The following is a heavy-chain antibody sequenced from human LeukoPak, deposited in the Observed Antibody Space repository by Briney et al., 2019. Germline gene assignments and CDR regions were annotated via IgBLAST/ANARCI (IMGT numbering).Heavy chain of an antibody. CDR1: GFIFSSYE. Sequence: GGSLRLSCAASGFIFSSYEMNWVRQAPGKGLEWVSDISSSGSTIYYADSVKGRFTISRDNAKNSLYLQMNSLRAEDTAVYYCARGRAYYYGSGSPELDYWGQGTLVTVSS. CDR2: ISSSGSTI. J-gene: IGHJ4*02. D-gene: IGHD3-10*01. CDR3: ARGRAYYYGSGSPELDY. V-gene: IGHV3-48*03.